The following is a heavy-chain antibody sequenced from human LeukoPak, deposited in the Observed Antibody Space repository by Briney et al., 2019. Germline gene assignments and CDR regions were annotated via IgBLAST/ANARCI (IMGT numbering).Heavy chain of an antibody. CDR2: INPNSGGT. D-gene: IGHD6-19*01. V-gene: IGHV1-2*02. CDR3: ARVGSSGWDTFEQSPT. CDR1: GYTFTGPY. Sequence: GASVKVSCKASGYTFTGPYMHWVRQAPGQGLEWIGWINPNSGGTNYAQKFQGRVSMTGDTSISTSYMELSRLSSDDTAVYYCARVGSSGWDTFEQSPTWGQGTLVTVSS. J-gene: IGHJ5*02.